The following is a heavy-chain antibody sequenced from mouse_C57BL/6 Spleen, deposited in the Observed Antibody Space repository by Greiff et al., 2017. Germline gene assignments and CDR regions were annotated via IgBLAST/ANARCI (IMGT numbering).Heavy chain of an antibody. V-gene: IGHV1-72*01. Sequence: QVHVKQPGAELVKPGASVKLSCKASGYTFTSYWMHWVKQRPGRGLEWIGRIDPNSGGTKYNEKFKSKATLTVDKPSSTAYMQLSSLTSEDSAVYYCAGGPTRGDYFDYWGQGTTLTVSS. CDR3: AGGPTRGDYFDY. J-gene: IGHJ2*01. CDR2: IDPNSGGT. CDR1: GYTFTSYW.